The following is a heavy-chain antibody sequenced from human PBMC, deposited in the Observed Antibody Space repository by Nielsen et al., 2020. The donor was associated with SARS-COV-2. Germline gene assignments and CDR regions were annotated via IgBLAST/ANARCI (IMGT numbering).Heavy chain of an antibody. J-gene: IGHJ6*02. CDR1: GGSFSGYY. CDR3: ASVYRGLLWFGELDV. V-gene: IGHV4-34*01. D-gene: IGHD3-10*01. CDR2: ISHSGST. Sequence: SETLSLTCAVYGGSFSGYYWSWIRQPPGKGLEWIGEISHSGSTNYNPSLKSRVTISVDTSKNQFSLKLSSVTAADTAVYYCASVYRGLLWFGELDVWGQGTTVTVSS.